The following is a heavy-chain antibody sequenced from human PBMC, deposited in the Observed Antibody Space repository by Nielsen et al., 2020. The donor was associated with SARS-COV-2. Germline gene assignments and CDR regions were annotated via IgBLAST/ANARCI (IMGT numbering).Heavy chain of an antibody. CDR2: ISYDGSNK. CDR3: AGELLLEFDI. CDR1: GFTFSSYA. D-gene: IGHD2-15*01. V-gene: IGHV3-30-3*01. J-gene: IGHJ3*02. Sequence: GESLKISCAASGFTFSSYAMHWVRQAPGKGLEWAAVISYDGSNKYYADSVKGRFTISRDNSKNTLYLQMNSLRAEDTAVYYCAGELLLEFDIWGQGTMVTVSS.